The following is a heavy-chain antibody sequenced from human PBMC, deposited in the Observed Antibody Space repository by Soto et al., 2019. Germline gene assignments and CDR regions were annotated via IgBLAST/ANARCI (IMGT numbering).Heavy chain of an antibody. Sequence: QVQLQESGPGLVKPSQTLSLTCTVSGGSISSGGYYWSWIRQHPGKVLEWIGYIYYSGSTYYHPSIKSRINISIDKSKNQFSLKLSSVTAAATAVYFCARSEDIHYYSYMGVWGKGTTVTVSS. V-gene: IGHV4-31*03. D-gene: IGHD2-15*01. CDR3: ARSEDIHYYSYMGV. CDR2: IYYSGST. J-gene: IGHJ6*03. CDR1: GGSISSGGYY.